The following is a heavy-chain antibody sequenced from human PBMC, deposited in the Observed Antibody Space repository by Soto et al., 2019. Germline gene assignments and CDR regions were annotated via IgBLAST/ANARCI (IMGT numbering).Heavy chain of an antibody. CDR1: GGTFSSYA. D-gene: IGHD3-22*01. J-gene: IGHJ5*02. CDR2: IIPIFGTA. V-gene: IGHV1-69*13. CDR3: ARDRGPSSGYYPYWFDP. Sequence: SVKVSCKASGGTFSSYAISWVRQAPGQGLEWMGEIIPIFGTANYAQKFQGRATITADESTSTAYMELSSLRSEDTAVYYCARDRGPSSGYYPYWFDPWGQGTLVTVAS.